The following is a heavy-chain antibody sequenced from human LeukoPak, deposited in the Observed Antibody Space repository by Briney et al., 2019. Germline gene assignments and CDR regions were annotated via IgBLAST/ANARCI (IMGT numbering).Heavy chain of an antibody. V-gene: IGHV3-30*04. D-gene: IGHD3-22*01. CDR2: ISSDGSNK. J-gene: IGHJ4*02. CDR1: GFTFSSYA. Sequence: GRSLRLSCAASGFTFSSYAMHWVRQAPGKGLEWVAVISSDGSNKYYADSMKGRFTISRDNSKNTLYLQMNSLRPEDTAVYYCARSLYYYDSSGYYNFDYWGQGTLVTVSS. CDR3: ARSLYYYDSSGYYNFDY.